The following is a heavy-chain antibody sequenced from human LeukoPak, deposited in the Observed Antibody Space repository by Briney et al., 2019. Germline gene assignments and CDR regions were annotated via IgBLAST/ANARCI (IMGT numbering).Heavy chain of an antibody. CDR3: ACLSNYYGSGSYYKD. Sequence: GDPLKISCKGSGYSFTSYCIGWVRQMPGKGLEWMGIIYPGDSDTRYSPSFQGQVTISADKSISTAYLQWSSLKASDTAMYYCACLSNYYGSGSYYKDWGQGTLVTVSS. CDR2: IYPGDSDT. CDR1: GYSFTSYC. D-gene: IGHD3-10*01. V-gene: IGHV5-51*01. J-gene: IGHJ4*02.